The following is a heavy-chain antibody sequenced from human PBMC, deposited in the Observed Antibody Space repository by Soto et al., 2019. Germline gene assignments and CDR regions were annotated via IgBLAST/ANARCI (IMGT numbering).Heavy chain of an antibody. J-gene: IGHJ6*02. CDR3: AKDSLGDYYYYGLDV. CDR2: IGGSGGTT. D-gene: IGHD2-15*01. V-gene: IGHV3-23*01. Sequence: ESGGGLVQPGGSLRLSCAASGFTFSRFAMNWVRQAPGKGLEWVSGIGGSGGTTYYADSVKGRFTISRDNSKNTLFLQMNSLRAEDTAVYYCAKDSLGDYYYYGLDVWGQGTTVTVSS. CDR1: GFTFSRFA.